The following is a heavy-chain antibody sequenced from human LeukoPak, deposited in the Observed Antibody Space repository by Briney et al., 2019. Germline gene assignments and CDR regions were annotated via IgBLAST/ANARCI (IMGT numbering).Heavy chain of an antibody. CDR3: ARAPLGAHMVRGVTWFDP. J-gene: IGHJ5*02. Sequence: SVKVSCKASGGTFSSYAISWVRQAPGQGLEWMGGIIPIFGTANYAQKFQGRVTITADESTSTAYMELSSLRSEDTAVYYCARAPLGAHMVRGVTWFDPWGQGTLVTVSS. CDR2: IIPIFGTA. D-gene: IGHD3-10*01. CDR1: GGTFSSYA. V-gene: IGHV1-69*13.